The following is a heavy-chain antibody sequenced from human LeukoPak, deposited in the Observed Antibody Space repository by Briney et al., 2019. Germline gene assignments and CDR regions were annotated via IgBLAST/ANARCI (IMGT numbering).Heavy chain of an antibody. CDR1: GGSISSGGYY. CDR2: IYYSGST. J-gene: IGHJ4*02. Sequence: SETLSLTCTVSGGSISSGGYYWSWIRQHPGKGLEWIGYIYYSGSTYYNPSLKSRVTISVDTSKNQFSLKLSSVTAADTAVYYCARGGYYDSSGSQKPFDYWGQGTLVTVS. V-gene: IGHV4-31*03. CDR3: ARGGYYDSSGSQKPFDY. D-gene: IGHD3-22*01.